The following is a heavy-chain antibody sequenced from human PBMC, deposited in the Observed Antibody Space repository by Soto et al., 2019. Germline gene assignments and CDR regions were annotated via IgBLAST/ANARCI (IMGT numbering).Heavy chain of an antibody. CDR2: IYYSGRT. Sequence: QVQLQESGPGLVKPSQTLSLTCTVSGGSISSGDYYWSWIRQPPGKGLEWIGYIYYSGRTYYNPSLKSRVTISLDTSKKQFSLNLTSVTAADTAVYYCARGTYYYDSSGYYCYYFDSWGQGTLVTVSS. CDR1: GGSISSGDYY. V-gene: IGHV4-30-4*01. D-gene: IGHD3-22*01. J-gene: IGHJ4*02. CDR3: ARGTYYYDSSGYYCYYFDS.